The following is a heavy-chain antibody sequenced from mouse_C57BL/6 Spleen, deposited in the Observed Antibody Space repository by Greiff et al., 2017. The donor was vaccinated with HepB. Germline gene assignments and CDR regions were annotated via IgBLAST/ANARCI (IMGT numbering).Heavy chain of an antibody. CDR3: PGGSAWFAY. CDR1: GFTFSNYW. J-gene: IGHJ3*01. V-gene: IGHV6-3*01. D-gene: IGHD3-1*01. Sequence: EVKLVESGGGLVQPGGSMKLSCVASGFTFSNYWMNWVRQSPEKGLEWVAQIRLKSDNYATHYAESVKGRFTISRDDSKSSVYLQMNNLRAEDTGIYYCPGGSAWFAYWGQGTLVTVSA. CDR2: IRLKSDNYAT.